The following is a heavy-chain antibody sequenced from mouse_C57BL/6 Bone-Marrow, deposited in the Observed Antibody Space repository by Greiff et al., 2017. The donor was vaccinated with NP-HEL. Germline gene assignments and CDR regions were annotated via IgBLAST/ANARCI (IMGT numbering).Heavy chain of an antibody. CDR2: INPNYGTT. CDR1: GYSFTDYN. Sequence: VQLKESGPELVKPGASVKISCKASGYSFTDYNMNWVKQSNGKRLEWIGVINPNYGTTSYNQKLKGTATLTVDQSSSTAYMQLNSLTSEDSAVYYCARPITTVVDYYAMDYWGQGTSVTVSS. D-gene: IGHD1-1*01. J-gene: IGHJ4*01. V-gene: IGHV1-39*01. CDR3: ARPITTVVDYYAMDY.